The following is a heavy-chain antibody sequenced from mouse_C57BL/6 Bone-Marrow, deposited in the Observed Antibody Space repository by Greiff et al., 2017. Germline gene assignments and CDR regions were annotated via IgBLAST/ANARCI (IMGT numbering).Heavy chain of an antibody. CDR3: ARNYSNYYYAMDY. V-gene: IGHV1-59*01. CDR2: IDPSDSYT. D-gene: IGHD2-5*01. Sequence: VKLQQPGAELVRPGTSVKLSCKASGYTFTSYWMHWVKQRPGQGLEWIGVIDPSDSYTNYNQKFKGKATLTVDTSSSTAYMQLSSLTSEDSAVYYCARNYSNYYYAMDYWGQGTSVTVSS. CDR1: GYTFTSYW. J-gene: IGHJ4*01.